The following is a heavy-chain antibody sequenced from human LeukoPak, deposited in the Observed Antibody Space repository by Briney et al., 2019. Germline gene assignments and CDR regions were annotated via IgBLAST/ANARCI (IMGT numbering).Heavy chain of an antibody. V-gene: IGHV1-18*01. Sequence: ASVKVSCKASGYTFTSYGISWVRQAPGQGLEWMGWISAYNGNTNYAQKFQGRVTITADKSTSTAYMELSSLRSEDTAVYYCARGTIFGVVTPFDYWGQGTLVTVSS. D-gene: IGHD3-3*01. J-gene: IGHJ4*02. CDR1: GYTFTSYG. CDR3: ARGTIFGVVTPFDY. CDR2: ISAYNGNT.